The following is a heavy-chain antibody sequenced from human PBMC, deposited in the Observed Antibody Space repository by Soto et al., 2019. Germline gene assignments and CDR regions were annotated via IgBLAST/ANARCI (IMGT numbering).Heavy chain of an antibody. D-gene: IGHD3-22*01. Sequence: QVQLVQSGAEVKRPGASVMISCKASGYTFTMSGISWVRQAHGQGLEWLGWISPYNGSRDYAQKVQGRATLTRDTYTSTVYMELRRLRPDDTAVYYCAREDYYYDSSGTGGTEFDSWGQGTLVTVAA. CDR3: AREDYYYDSSGTGGTEFDS. CDR2: ISPYNGSR. V-gene: IGHV1-18*01. J-gene: IGHJ4*02. CDR1: GYTFTMSG.